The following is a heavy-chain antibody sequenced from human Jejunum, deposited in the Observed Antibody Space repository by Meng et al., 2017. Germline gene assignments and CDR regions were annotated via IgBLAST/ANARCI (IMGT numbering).Heavy chain of an antibody. CDR3: AKGVKSGAYYVAFDI. CDR2: ISYDGSQK. CDR1: GFTFSSTT. V-gene: IGHV3-30*04. D-gene: IGHD1-26*01. Sequence: GGSLRLSCAASGFTFSSTTMHWVRQAPGKGLEWVAVISYDGSQKYYADSVRGRFTISRGNSKNTLYLQMSSLRADDTAIYYCAKGVKSGAYYVAFDIWDQGTTVTVSS. J-gene: IGHJ3*02.